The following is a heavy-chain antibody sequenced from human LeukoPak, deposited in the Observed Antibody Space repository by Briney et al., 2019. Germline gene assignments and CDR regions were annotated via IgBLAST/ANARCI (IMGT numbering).Heavy chain of an antibody. D-gene: IGHD3-10*01. Sequence: GASVKVSCKASGYTFTGYYMHWVRQAPGQGLEWMGWINPNSGGTNYAQKLQGRVTMTTDTSTSTAYMELRSLRSDDTAVYYCARAGYGSGATVDPWGQGTLVTVSS. CDR2: INPNSGGT. CDR3: ARAGYGSGATVDP. J-gene: IGHJ5*02. V-gene: IGHV1-2*02. CDR1: GYTFTGYY.